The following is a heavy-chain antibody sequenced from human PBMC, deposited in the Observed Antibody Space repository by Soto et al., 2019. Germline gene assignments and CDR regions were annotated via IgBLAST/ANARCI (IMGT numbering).Heavy chain of an antibody. V-gene: IGHV1-46*03. CDR3: ARGREEESYGYFANYYYYYMDV. J-gene: IGHJ6*03. CDR2: INPSGGST. D-gene: IGHD5-18*01. CDR1: GYTFTSYY. Sequence: ASVKVSCKASGYTFTSYYMHWVRQAPGQGLEWMGIINPSGGSTSYAQKFQGRVTMTRDTSTSTVYMELSSLRSEDTAVYYCARGREEESYGYFANYYYYYMDVWGKGTTVTSP.